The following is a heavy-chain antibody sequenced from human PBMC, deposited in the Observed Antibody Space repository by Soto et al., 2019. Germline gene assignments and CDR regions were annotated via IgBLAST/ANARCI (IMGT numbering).Heavy chain of an antibody. V-gene: IGHV3-23*01. D-gene: IGHD1-20*01. CDR2: ISGSGDST. CDR1: GFTFSSYA. CDR3: VRYNWNDKNFDY. J-gene: IGHJ4*02. Sequence: QPGGSLRLSCAASGFTFSSYAMSWVRQAPGKGLEWVSTISGSGDSTYYADSVKGRFTISRDNSKNTLSLQMNSLRAEDTAIYYCVRYNWNDKNFDYWGQGTLVTVSS.